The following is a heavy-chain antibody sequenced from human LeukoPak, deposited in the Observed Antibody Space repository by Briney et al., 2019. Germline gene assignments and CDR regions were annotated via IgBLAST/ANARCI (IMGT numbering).Heavy chain of an antibody. CDR1: GFTFSSYA. V-gene: IGHV3-23*01. J-gene: IGHJ4*02. CDR2: ISGSGGIT. D-gene: IGHD6-19*01. CDR3: AKDRREDLAVAGGIDY. Sequence: GGSLRLSCAASGFTFSSYAMSWVRQAPGKGLEWVSAISGSGGITYYADSVKGRFTISRDNSENTLYLQMNSLRGEDTAVYYCAKDRREDLAVAGGIDYWGQGTLVTVSS.